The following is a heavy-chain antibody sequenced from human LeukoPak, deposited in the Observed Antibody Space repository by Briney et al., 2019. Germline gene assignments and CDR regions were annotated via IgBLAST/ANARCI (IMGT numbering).Heavy chain of an antibody. CDR1: GYTFTSYG. V-gene: IGHV1-18*04. D-gene: IGHD3-16*01. CDR2: ISAYNGNT. Sequence: GASVTVSCKASGYTFTSYGISWVRQAPGQGLEWMGWISAYNGNTNYAQKLQGRVTMTTDTSTSTAYMELRSLRSDDTAVYYCARDGGFDPDYYFDYWGQGTLVTVSS. CDR3: ARDGGFDPDYYFDY. J-gene: IGHJ4*02.